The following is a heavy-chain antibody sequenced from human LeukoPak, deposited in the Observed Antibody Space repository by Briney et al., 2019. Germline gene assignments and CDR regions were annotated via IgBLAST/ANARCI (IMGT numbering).Heavy chain of an antibody. CDR3: TKQEYSSSSFHFDN. V-gene: IGHV3-11*01. D-gene: IGHD6-6*01. CDR1: GFDFSTQW. J-gene: IGHJ4*02. Sequence: GGSLRLSCAASGFDFSTQWMSWVRQAPGKGLEWVSYISSSGSTIYYADSVKGRFTISRDNAKNSLYLQMNSLKTEDTAVYYCTKQEYSSSSFHFDNWGQGTLVTVSS. CDR2: ISSSGSTI.